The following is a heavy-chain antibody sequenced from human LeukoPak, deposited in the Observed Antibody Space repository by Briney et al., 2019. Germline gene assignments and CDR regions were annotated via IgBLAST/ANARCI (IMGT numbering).Heavy chain of an antibody. D-gene: IGHD3-10*01. Sequence: ASVKVSCKASGYTFTSYTMHWGRRARGQRREGMGWINNGYGNKRHSQELQRRVNITRDTSASTAYMALSSLRSEDMAVYYCARGTKFTSYGSGTYYTSLPFDPWRQGTLVTASS. CDR1: GYTFTSYT. CDR2: INNGYGNK. CDR3: ARGTKFTSYGSGTYYTSLPFDP. V-gene: IGHV1-3*03. J-gene: IGHJ5*02.